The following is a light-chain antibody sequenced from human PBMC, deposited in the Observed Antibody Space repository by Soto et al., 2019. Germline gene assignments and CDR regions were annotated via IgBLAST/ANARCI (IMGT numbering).Light chain of an antibody. CDR3: QHYSTWLWT. J-gene: IGKJ1*01. V-gene: IGKV3-15*01. Sequence: EIVMTQSPATLSVSPGDRATLSCRASQSVSSKLAWYQQKPGQGPRLLSYGASSRATGIPDRFSGSGSGPEFTLTNSSLQSEDVAVYCCQHYSTWLWTFGQGTKVEIK. CDR1: QSVSSK. CDR2: GAS.